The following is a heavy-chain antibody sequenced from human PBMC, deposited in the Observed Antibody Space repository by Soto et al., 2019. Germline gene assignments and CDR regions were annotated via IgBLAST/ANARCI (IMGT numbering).Heavy chain of an antibody. V-gene: IGHV3-30-3*01. CDR2: MSFDGNSK. CDR3: TRGRSMIANDDFEY. D-gene: IGHD2-21*01. CDR1: GFAVSSYS. Sequence: GGSLRLSCAASGFAVSSYSMHWVRQAPGKGLEWVAAMSFDGNSKYFADSVKGRFKISRDTSKNTWSLEMESLGVEDSALHHCTRGRSMIANDDFEYWGQGTQVTVSS. J-gene: IGHJ4*02.